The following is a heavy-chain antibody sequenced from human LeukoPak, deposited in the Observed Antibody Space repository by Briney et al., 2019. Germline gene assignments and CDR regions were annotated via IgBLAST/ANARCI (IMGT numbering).Heavy chain of an antibody. D-gene: IGHD3-22*01. CDR2: INPSGGNT. CDR3: ARDPGYDTSGYYYGYFDY. Sequence: ASVKVSCKASGYTLTSSYMHWVRQAPGQGLEWMGIINPSGGNTTYAQKFQGRVTMTRDMSTSTVYMELSSLRSEDTAVYYCARDPGYDTSGYYYGYFDYWGLGTLVTVSS. V-gene: IGHV1-46*01. J-gene: IGHJ4*02. CDR1: GYTLTSSY.